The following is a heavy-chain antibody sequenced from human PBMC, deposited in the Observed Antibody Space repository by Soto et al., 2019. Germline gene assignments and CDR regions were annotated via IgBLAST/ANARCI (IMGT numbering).Heavy chain of an antibody. D-gene: IGHD3-16*01. CDR2: ISRSGDST. CDR1: GFTFSSYA. V-gene: IGHV3-23*01. CDR3: AKGAFAGYYYYGMDV. J-gene: IGHJ6*02. Sequence: GGSLRLSCAASGFTFSSYAMTWVRQAPGKGLEWVSAISRSGDSTYYADSVKGRFTISRDNSKNTLYLQKNSLRAEDTAVYYCAKGAFAGYYYYGMDVWGQGTTVTVSS.